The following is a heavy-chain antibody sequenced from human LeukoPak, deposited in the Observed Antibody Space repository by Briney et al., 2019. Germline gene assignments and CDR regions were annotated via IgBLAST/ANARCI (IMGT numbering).Heavy chain of an antibody. CDR2: ISYDGSNK. J-gene: IGHJ6*02. CDR3: AKVQDFGVVRDYYYYGMDV. CDR1: GFTFSSYG. D-gene: IGHD3-3*01. Sequence: PGGSLRLSCAASGFTFSSYGMHWVRQAPGKGLEWVAVISYDGSNKYYADSVKGRFTISRDNSKNTLYLQMNSLRAEDTAVYYCAKVQDFGVVRDYYYYGMDVWGQGTTVTVSS. V-gene: IGHV3-30*18.